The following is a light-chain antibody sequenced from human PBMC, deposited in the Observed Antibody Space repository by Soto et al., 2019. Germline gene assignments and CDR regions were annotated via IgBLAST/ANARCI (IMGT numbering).Light chain of an antibody. Sequence: QLVLTQSSSASASLGSSVKLTCTLSSRHSSYTIAWHQQQPGKAPRYLMKLERSGSYNKGSGVPDRFSGSSSGADRYLTIANLQSDDEADYYCETWDSNTFVVFGGGTKLTVL. V-gene: IGLV4-60*03. CDR2: LERSGSY. CDR1: SRHSSYT. J-gene: IGLJ2*01. CDR3: ETWDSNTFVV.